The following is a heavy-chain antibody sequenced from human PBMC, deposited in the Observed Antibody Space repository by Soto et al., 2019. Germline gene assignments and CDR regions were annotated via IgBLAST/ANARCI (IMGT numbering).Heavy chain of an antibody. D-gene: IGHD2-21*02. CDR2: ISNDGSNK. CDR1: GFTFSSYG. V-gene: IGHV3-30*18. J-gene: IGHJ5*02. Sequence: QVQLVESGGGLVQPGRSLRLSCAAGGFTFSSYGMHGVRQAPGKGLEWVAVISNDGSNKYYAESVKGRFTISRDNSKNTLYLQMNSLGAEYTAVYYCSKDRVVTTCWFDPWGQGTLVTVSS. CDR3: SKDRVVTTCWFDP.